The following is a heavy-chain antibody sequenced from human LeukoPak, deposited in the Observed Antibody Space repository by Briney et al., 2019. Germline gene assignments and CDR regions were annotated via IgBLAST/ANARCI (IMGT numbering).Heavy chain of an antibody. V-gene: IGHV1-2*02. D-gene: IGHD2-2*02. Sequence: ASVKVSCKASGYTFTGYYMHWVRQAPGQGLEWMGWINPNSGGTNYAQKFQGRVTMTRDTSISTAYMELSRLRSDDTAVYYCARDLAGRCSSTSCYRGDYYYMDVWGKGTTVTVSS. CDR3: ARDLAGRCSSTSCYRGDYYYMDV. CDR2: INPNSGGT. CDR1: GYTFTGYY. J-gene: IGHJ6*03.